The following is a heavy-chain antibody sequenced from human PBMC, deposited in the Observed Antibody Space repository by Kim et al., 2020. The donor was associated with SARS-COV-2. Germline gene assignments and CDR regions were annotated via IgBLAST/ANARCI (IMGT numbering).Heavy chain of an antibody. D-gene: IGHD3-16*01. Sequence: GSNKYYADSVKGRFTISRDNSKNTLYLQMNSLRAEDTAVYYCARDLAFDYWGQGTLVTVSS. J-gene: IGHJ4*02. CDR2: GSNK. V-gene: IGHV3-30*01. CDR3: ARDLAFDY.